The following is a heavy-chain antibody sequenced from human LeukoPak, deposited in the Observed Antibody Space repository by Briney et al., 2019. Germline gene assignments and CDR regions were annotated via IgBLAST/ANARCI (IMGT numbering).Heavy chain of an antibody. CDR3: ASSVLGYYYGMDV. D-gene: IGHD5/OR15-5a*01. Sequence: GGSLRLSCAASGFTFSSYSMNWVRQAPGKGLEWVSSISSSSYIYYADSVKGRFTISRDNAKNSLYLQMNSLRAEDTAVYYCASSVLGYYYGMDVWGQGTTVTVSS. CDR2: ISSSSYI. CDR1: GFTFSSYS. V-gene: IGHV3-21*01. J-gene: IGHJ6*02.